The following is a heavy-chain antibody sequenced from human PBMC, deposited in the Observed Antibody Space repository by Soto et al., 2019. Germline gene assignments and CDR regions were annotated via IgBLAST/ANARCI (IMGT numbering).Heavy chain of an antibody. D-gene: IGHD6-19*01. V-gene: IGHV3-23*01. Sequence: GLFLDGDGMTVVKGDRVGVRRGPGKGVGWVSAISGSGGSTYYADSVKGRFTISRDNSKNTLYLQMNSLRAEDTAVYYCAKRKGVAVAGRYYYYGMDVWGQGTTVTVSS. CDR2: ISGSGGST. CDR3: AKRKGVAVAGRYYYYGMDV. J-gene: IGHJ6*02. CDR1: GMTVVKGD.